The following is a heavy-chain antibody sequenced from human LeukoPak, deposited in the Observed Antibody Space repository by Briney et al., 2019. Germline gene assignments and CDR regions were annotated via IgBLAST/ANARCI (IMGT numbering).Heavy chain of an antibody. Sequence: GGSLRLSCAATGFTFSSYAMSWVRQAPGKGLEWVSAISGSGGSTYYADSVKGRFTISRDNSKNTLYLQMNSLRAEDTAVYYCAKDRPYIVVVVAATGGYFDYWGQGTLVTVSS. J-gene: IGHJ4*02. V-gene: IGHV3-23*01. CDR3: AKDRPYIVVVVAATGGYFDY. D-gene: IGHD2-15*01. CDR1: GFTFSSYA. CDR2: ISGSGGST.